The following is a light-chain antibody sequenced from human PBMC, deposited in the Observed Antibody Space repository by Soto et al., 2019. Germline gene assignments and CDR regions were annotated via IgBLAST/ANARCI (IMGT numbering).Light chain of an antibody. CDR1: SSDLGSYNL. CDR3: CSYAGSSTYV. CDR2: EVS. Sequence: QSVLTQPASVSGSPGQSITISCTGTSSDLGSYNLVSWYQQHPGKAPKLMIYEVSKRPSGVSDRFSGSKSGNTASLTISGLQAEDEADYYCCSYAGSSTYVFGTGTKLTVL. V-gene: IGLV2-23*02. J-gene: IGLJ1*01.